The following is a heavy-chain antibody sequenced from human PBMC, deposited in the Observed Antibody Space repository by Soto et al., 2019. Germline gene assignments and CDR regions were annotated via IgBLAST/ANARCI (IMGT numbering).Heavy chain of an antibody. CDR1: GGSISSGGYY. CDR2: IYYSGST. D-gene: IGHD5-12*01. V-gene: IGHV4-31*03. J-gene: IGHJ3*02. Sequence: KTSETLSLTCTVSGGSISSGGYYWSWIRQHPGKGLEWIGYIYYSGSTYYNPSLKSRVTISVDTSKNQFSLKLSSVTAADTAVYYCARNSGYPGDAFDIWGQGTMVTVSS. CDR3: ARNSGYPGDAFDI.